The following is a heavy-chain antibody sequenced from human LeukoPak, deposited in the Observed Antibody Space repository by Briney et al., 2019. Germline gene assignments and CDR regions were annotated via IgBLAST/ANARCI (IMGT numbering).Heavy chain of an antibody. V-gene: IGHV3-48*01. Sequence: GGSLRLSCTASGFTFSSYSMNWVRQAPGKGLEWVSYISTSTTYYADSVKGRFTISRDNAKNSLYLQMNSLRAEDTAVYYCARDPTIAVAGTVDYWGQGTLVTVSS. D-gene: IGHD6-19*01. CDR2: ISTSTT. CDR3: ARDPTIAVAGTVDY. CDR1: GFTFSSYS. J-gene: IGHJ4*02.